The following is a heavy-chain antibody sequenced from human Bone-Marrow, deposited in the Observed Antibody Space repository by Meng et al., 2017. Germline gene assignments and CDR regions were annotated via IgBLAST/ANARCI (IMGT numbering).Heavy chain of an antibody. CDR3: ARSLVAARWLYYYYGMDV. CDR2: ISAYNGNT. D-gene: IGHD6-6*01. Sequence: ASVKVSCKASGYTFTSYGISWVRQAPGQGLEWMGWISAYNGNTNYAQKLQGRVTMTTDTSTSTAYMGLRSLRSDDTAVYYCARSLVAARWLYYYYGMDVWGQGTTVTVSS. J-gene: IGHJ6*02. V-gene: IGHV1-18*01. CDR1: GYTFTSYG.